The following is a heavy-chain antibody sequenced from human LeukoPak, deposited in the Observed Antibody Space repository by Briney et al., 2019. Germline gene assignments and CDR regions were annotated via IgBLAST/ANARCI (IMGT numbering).Heavy chain of an antibody. CDR3: ARLDTIFGVAKGFDY. CDR1: GGSISGYY. D-gene: IGHD3-3*01. CDR2: IYYSGST. Sequence: PPETLSLTCTVSGGSISGYYWSWIRQPPGKGLEYIGYIYYSGSTNYSPSLKSRVTISVDTSNHQFSLKLSSVTAADTAVYYCARLDTIFGVAKGFDYWGQGTLVTVSS. J-gene: IGHJ4*02. V-gene: IGHV4-59*01.